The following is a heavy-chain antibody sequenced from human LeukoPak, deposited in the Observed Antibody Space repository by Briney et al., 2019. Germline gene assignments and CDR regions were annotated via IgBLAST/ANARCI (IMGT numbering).Heavy chain of an antibody. D-gene: IGHD6-13*01. CDR3: ARGTSAGGPISPFDF. CDR2: ISWNSDGI. Sequence: GGSLRLPCAASEFTFDDYAMHWVRQAPGKGLEWVSGISWNSDGIGYADSVKGRFTISRDNAKNSLYLQMNSLRAEDTGIYYCARGTSAGGPISPFDFWGQGTVVTVSS. V-gene: IGHV3-9*01. CDR1: EFTFDDYA. J-gene: IGHJ4*02.